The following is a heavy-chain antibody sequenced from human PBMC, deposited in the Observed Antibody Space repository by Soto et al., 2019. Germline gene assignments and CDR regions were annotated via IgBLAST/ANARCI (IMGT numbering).Heavy chain of an antibody. CDR1: GYTFPRCG. J-gene: IGHJ5*02. V-gene: IGHV1-3*01. CDR2: INAANGDT. CDR3: VRRHVSATGIDWFDP. Sequence: ASVKVSCKASGYTFPRCGIHWVRQAPGQGLEWMGWINAANGDTKYSPKFQGRVTITRDTSASTAYMELSRLRSEDTAVYYCVRRHVSATGIDWFDPWGQGTLVTVSS. D-gene: IGHD6-13*01.